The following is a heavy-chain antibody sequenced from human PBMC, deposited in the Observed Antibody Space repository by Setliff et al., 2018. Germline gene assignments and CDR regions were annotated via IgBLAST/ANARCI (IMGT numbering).Heavy chain of an antibody. J-gene: IGHJ4*02. CDR1: GFTFSSYS. Sequence: GSLRLSCAASGFTFSSYSMNWVRQAPGKGLEWVSSISSSSSYIYYADSVEGRFTISRDNAKNSLYLQMNSRRAEDTAVYYCASDGGEYWGQGTLVTVSS. V-gene: IGHV3-21*01. CDR3: ASDGGEY. D-gene: IGHD3-16*01. CDR2: ISSSSSYI.